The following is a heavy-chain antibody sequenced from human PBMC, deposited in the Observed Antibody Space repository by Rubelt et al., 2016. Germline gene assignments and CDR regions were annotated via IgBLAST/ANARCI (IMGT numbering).Heavy chain of an antibody. CDR1: GGSFSGYY. D-gene: IGHD1-26*01. V-gene: IGHV4-34*01. Sequence: QVQLQQWGAGLLKPSETLSLTCAVYGGSFSGYYWSWIRQPPGKGLEWIGEINHSGSTNYNPSLKSRVTISVDTSKNQFSLKLSSVTAAVTAVYYCARGRMGFHYYYYGMDVWGQGTTVTVSS. CDR3: ARGRMGFHYYYYGMDV. CDR2: INHSGST. J-gene: IGHJ6*02.